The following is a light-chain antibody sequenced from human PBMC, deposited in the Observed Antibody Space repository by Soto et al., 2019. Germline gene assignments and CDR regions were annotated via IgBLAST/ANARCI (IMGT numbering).Light chain of an antibody. V-gene: IGKV3-20*01. Sequence: EIVMTQSPATLSVSPGERATLSCRASQSVSSSYLAWYRQKPGQAPRLLIYGVSSRATGIPDRFSGSGSGTDFTLTISRLEPEDFAVYYCQQYGSSFGGGTKVDIK. J-gene: IGKJ4*01. CDR1: QSVSSSY. CDR2: GVS. CDR3: QQYGSS.